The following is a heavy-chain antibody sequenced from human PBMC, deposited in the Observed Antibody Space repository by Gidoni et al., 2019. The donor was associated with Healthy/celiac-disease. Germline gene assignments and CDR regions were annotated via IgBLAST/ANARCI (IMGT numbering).Heavy chain of an antibody. CDR1: GFTFSSYS. Sequence: EVQLVESGGGLVQPGGSLGLSCAASGFTFSSYSMNWVRQAPGKGLEWVSYISSSSSTIYYADSVKGRFTISRDNAKNSLYLQMNSLRAEDTAVYYCARDRYYGSGPYDYWGQGTLVTVSS. J-gene: IGHJ4*02. CDR3: ARDRYYGSGPYDY. V-gene: IGHV3-48*01. D-gene: IGHD3-10*01. CDR2: ISSSSSTI.